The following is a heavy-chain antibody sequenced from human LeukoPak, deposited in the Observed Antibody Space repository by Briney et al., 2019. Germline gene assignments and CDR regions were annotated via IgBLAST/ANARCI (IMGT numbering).Heavy chain of an antibody. Sequence: GGSLRLSCAASGFTFSDYYMSWIRQAPGKGLEWVSYISSSSSYTNYADSVKGRFTISRDNAKSSLYLQMNSLRAEDTAVYYCARGKQGYCSSTSCPMGYYGMDVWGKGTTVTVSS. CDR2: ISSSSSYT. J-gene: IGHJ6*04. CDR3: ARGKQGYCSSTSCPMGYYGMDV. D-gene: IGHD2-2*01. CDR1: GFTFSDYY. V-gene: IGHV3-11*06.